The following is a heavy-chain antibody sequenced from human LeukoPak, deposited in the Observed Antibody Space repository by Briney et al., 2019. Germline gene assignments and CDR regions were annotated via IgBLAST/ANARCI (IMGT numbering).Heavy chain of an antibody. Sequence: GGSLRLSCAASGFRFRDYLMSWVRQAPGKGLEWVADIKYDGSKIYYVDSVKGRFTISRDNAKASLFLQMNSLRAEDSGVYFCVRDGDSLDFWGQGTLVTVSP. CDR1: GFRFRDYL. V-gene: IGHV3-7*01. D-gene: IGHD2-21*02. CDR2: IKYDGSKI. CDR3: VRDGDSLDF. J-gene: IGHJ4*02.